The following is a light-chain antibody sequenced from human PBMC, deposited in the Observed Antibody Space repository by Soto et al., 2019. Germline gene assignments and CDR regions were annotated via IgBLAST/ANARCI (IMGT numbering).Light chain of an antibody. CDR3: QQRSNWPIT. CDR2: DAS. J-gene: IGKJ5*01. V-gene: IGKV3-11*01. CDR1: QSVSSY. Sequence: EIVLTQSSATLSLSPGERATLSCRTSQSVSSYFAWYQQKPGRAPRLLIYDASNRATGIPARFIGSGSGTDFTLTINSLEPEDFAVYYCQQRSNWPITFGQGTRLEIK.